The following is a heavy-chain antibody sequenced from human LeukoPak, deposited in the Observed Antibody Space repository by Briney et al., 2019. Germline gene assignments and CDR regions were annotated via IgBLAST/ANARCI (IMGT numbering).Heavy chain of an antibody. CDR1: GGSISSSSYY. Sequence: SETLSLTCTVSGGSISSSSYYWGWIRQPPGKGLEWIGSIYYSGSTYYNPSLKSRVTISVDTSKNQFSLKLSSVTAADTAVYYCARRWYSSSWYRASHVDYWGQGTLVTVSS. CDR2: IYYSGST. D-gene: IGHD6-13*01. CDR3: ARRWYSSSWYRASHVDY. J-gene: IGHJ4*02. V-gene: IGHV4-39*07.